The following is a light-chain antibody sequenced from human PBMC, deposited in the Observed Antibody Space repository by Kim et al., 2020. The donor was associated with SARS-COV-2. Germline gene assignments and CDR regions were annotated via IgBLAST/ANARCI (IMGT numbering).Light chain of an antibody. CDR3: SAWDSSLSAWV. CDR1: TNNVGDEG. Sequence: QAGLTQPPSVSKGLRQTATLTSTGNTNNVGDEGTAWLQQHRGHPPKLLSYRDNNRPSGISERFSASRSGNTASLTITGLQPEDEADYYCSAWDSSLSAWVFGGGTKLTVL. V-gene: IGLV10-54*04. CDR2: RDN. J-gene: IGLJ3*02.